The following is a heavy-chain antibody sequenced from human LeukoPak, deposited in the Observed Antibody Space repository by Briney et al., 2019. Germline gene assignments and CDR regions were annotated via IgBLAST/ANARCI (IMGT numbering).Heavy chain of an antibody. CDR1: GGSISSSSYY. CDR3: ARRRVPAARWYFDY. V-gene: IGHV4-39*01. CDR2: IYYSGST. Sequence: PSETLSLTCTVSGGSISSSSYYWGWIRQPPGKGLEWIGSIYYSGSTYYNPSLKSRVTISVDTSKNQFSLKLSSVTAADTAVYYCARRRVPAARWYFDYWGQGTLVTVSS. J-gene: IGHJ4*02. D-gene: IGHD2-2*01.